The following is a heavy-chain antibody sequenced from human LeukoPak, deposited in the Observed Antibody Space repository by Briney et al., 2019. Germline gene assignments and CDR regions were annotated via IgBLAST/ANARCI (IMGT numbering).Heavy chain of an antibody. CDR2: IYYSGST. D-gene: IGHD3-3*01. Sequence: PSETLSLTCTVSGGSISSSGYYWGWIRQPPGKGLEWIGSIYYSGSTYYNPSLKSRVTISLDTSKNQFSLKLNSVSAADTAVYYCARVSIYYDFWSGPFDYWGQGTLVTVSS. CDR1: GGSISSSGYY. V-gene: IGHV4-39*07. J-gene: IGHJ4*02. CDR3: ARVSIYYDFWSGPFDY.